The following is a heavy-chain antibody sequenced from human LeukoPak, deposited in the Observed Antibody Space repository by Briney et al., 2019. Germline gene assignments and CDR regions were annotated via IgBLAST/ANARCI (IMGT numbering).Heavy chain of an antibody. CDR1: GFTFRDYY. CDR3: ARDGEYSYRYYFDY. Sequence: GGSLRLSCTAPGFTFRDYYMTWIPQAPGKGRKGVSYISISGSTIYYADSVKGRFTISRDNAKNSLYLQMNSLRAEDTAVYYCARDGEYSYRYYFDYWGQGTPVTVSS. D-gene: IGHD5-18*01. V-gene: IGHV3-11*01. CDR2: ISISGSTI. J-gene: IGHJ4*02.